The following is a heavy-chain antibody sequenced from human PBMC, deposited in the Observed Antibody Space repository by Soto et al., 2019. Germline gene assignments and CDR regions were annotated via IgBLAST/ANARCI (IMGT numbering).Heavy chain of an antibody. J-gene: IGHJ4*02. Sequence: GGSMRLSCAASGLSFSSYAMSWVRPAPGKGLEWVSAISGSGGSTYYADSVKGRFTISRDNSKNTLYLQMNSLRAEDTAVYYCAASAYYDFWSGPIYWGQGTLVTVSS. CDR2: ISGSGGST. D-gene: IGHD3-3*01. CDR1: GLSFSSYA. V-gene: IGHV3-23*01. CDR3: AASAYYDFWSGPIY.